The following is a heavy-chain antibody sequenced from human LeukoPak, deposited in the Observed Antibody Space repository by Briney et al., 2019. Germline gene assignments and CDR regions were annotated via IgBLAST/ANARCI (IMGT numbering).Heavy chain of an antibody. CDR3: VSPKHSSGWYPFDY. J-gene: IGHJ4*02. Sequence: ASVKVSCKTSGYSFTSYNLHWVRQAPGQGLEWMGGIIPIFGTANYAQKFQGRVTITADKSTSTAYMELSSLRSEDTAVYYCVSPKHSSGWYPFDYWGQGTLVTVSS. D-gene: IGHD6-19*01. CDR2: IIPIFGTA. CDR1: GYSFTSYN. V-gene: IGHV1-69*06.